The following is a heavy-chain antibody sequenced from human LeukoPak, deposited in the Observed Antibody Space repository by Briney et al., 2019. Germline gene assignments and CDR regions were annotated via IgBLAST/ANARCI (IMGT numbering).Heavy chain of an antibody. Sequence: SGPTLVKPTQTLTLTCTFSGFSLSTSGMCVSWIRQPPGKALEWLARIDWDDDKYYSTSLKTRLTISKDTSKNQVVLTMTNMDPVDTATYYCARTYYYDSSGYYSTYYFDYWGQRTLVTVSS. CDR2: IDWDDDK. J-gene: IGHJ4*02. CDR1: GFSLSTSGMC. CDR3: ARTYYYDSSGYYSTYYFDY. D-gene: IGHD3-22*01. V-gene: IGHV2-70*11.